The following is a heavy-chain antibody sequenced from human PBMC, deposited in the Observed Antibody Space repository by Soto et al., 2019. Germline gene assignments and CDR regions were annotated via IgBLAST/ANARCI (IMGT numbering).Heavy chain of an antibody. D-gene: IGHD1-1*01. V-gene: IGHV4-4*02. CDR2: IFHDGST. CDR1: GASISSGSW. J-gene: IGHJ4*02. Sequence: QVHLQESGPGLVKPSGTLSLTCAVSGASISSGSWWSWVRQPPGKGLEWIGEIFHDGSTNYNPSLKSRVTMSVDKSNNYFSLELTSVTAADTALYYCARDEYNDSSDWGQGTLVTVSS. CDR3: ARDEYNDSSD.